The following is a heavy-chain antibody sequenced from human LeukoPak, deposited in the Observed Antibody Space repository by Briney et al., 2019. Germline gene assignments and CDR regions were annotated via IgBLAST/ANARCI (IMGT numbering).Heavy chain of an antibody. CDR1: GFTFSTYA. J-gene: IGHJ4*02. V-gene: IGHV3-23*01. D-gene: IGHD3-9*01. CDR2: ISGSGSRT. Sequence: PGGSLRLSCAASGFTFSTYAMSWVRQAPGKGLEWVSTISGSGSRTYHVDSVKGRFIISRDNSKNTVYLQMNSLRAEDTALYFCAKDFDSIFGDCWGQGSLVTVSS. CDR3: AKDFDSIFGDC.